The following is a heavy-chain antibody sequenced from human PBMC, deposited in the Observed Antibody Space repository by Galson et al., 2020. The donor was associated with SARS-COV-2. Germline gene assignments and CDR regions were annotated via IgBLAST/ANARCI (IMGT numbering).Heavy chain of an antibody. Sequence: TGGSLRLSCTASGFTFGDYAMSWVRQAPGKWLEWVGFIRSIAYGATTEYAASVKGRFTISRDDSRSIAYLQMNSLKTDDTAVYYCLTFGGLVAIDYWGQGTLVTVSS. CDR3: LTFGGLVAIDY. CDR2: IRSIAYGATT. V-gene: IGHV3-49*04. J-gene: IGHJ4*02. D-gene: IGHD3-16*02. CDR1: GFTFGDYA.